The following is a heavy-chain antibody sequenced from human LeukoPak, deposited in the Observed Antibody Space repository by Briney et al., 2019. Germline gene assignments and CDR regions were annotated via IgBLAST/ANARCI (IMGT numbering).Heavy chain of an antibody. Sequence: GGSLRLSCAASGFTFSSYAMSWVRQAPGKGLEWVSSISGSGGRTYYADSVKGRFTISRDTSKNTLYLQTNSLRAEDTAVYHCARTYYYDSSGLSFYLWGQGTLVAVSS. CDR2: ISGSGGRT. CDR3: ARTYYYDSSGLSFYL. CDR1: GFTFSSYA. V-gene: IGHV3-23*01. J-gene: IGHJ4*02. D-gene: IGHD3-22*01.